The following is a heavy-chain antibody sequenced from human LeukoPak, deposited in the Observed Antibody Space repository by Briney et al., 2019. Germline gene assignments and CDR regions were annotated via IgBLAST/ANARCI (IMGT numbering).Heavy chain of an antibody. D-gene: IGHD4/OR15-4a*01. CDR2: IYSGGST. V-gene: IGHV3-53*01. J-gene: IGHJ4*02. Sequence: GGSLRLSCAASGFTVSSNYMSWVRQAPGKGLEWVSVIYSGGSTYYADSVKGRFTISRDNSKNTLYLQMSSLRAEDTAVYYCARGAPNAYFDYWGQGTLVTVSS. CDR1: GFTVSSNY. CDR3: ARGAPNAYFDY.